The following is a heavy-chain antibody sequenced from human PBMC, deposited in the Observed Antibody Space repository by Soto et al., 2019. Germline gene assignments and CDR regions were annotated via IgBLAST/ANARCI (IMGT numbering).Heavy chain of an antibody. D-gene: IGHD6-6*01. CDR2: ISPAGTNQ. Sequence: GGSLRLSCVASGFIFSDYAMHWARQAPGKGLEWVALISPAGTNQYYADSAKGRFTISRNNSKNTLYLQMNSLRPEDTGLYYCARENSRISPRLFQHWGHGTLVTVSS. V-gene: IGHV3-30-3*01. J-gene: IGHJ1*01. CDR1: GFIFSDYA. CDR3: ARENSRISPRLFQH.